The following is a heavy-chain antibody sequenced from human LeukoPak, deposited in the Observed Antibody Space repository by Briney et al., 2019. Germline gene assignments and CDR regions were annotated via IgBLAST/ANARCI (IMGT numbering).Heavy chain of an antibody. Sequence: PSETLSLTCAVYGGSFSGYYWSWIRQPLGKGLEWIGEINHSGSTNYNPSLKSRVTISVDTSKNQFSLKLSSVTAADTAVYYCARGRPRVGANFDYWGQGTLVTVSS. D-gene: IGHD1-26*01. V-gene: IGHV4-34*01. J-gene: IGHJ4*02. CDR2: INHSGST. CDR1: GGSFSGYY. CDR3: ARGRPRVGANFDY.